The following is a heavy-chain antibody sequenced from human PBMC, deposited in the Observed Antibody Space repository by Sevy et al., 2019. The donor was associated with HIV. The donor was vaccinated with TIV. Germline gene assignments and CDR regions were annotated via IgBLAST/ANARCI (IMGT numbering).Heavy chain of an antibody. D-gene: IGHD2-21*02. CDR2: IYYSGTT. CDR1: GGSINSDSYY. V-gene: IGHV4-39*01. CDR3: ARFEYGDYVSHFEY. Sequence: SENLSLTCTVSGGSINSDSYYWGWIRQPPGKGLEWIGNIYYSGTTYYNPSLKSRVTISVDTSKNQFSLNLSSVTASDTAVCYCARFEYGDYVSHFEYWGQGTLVTVSS. J-gene: IGHJ4*02.